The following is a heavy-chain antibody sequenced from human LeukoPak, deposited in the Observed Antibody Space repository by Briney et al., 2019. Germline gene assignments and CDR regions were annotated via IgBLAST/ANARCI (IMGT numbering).Heavy chain of an antibody. Sequence: SETLSLTCTVSGGSISSGGYYWSWIRQHPGKGLEWIGYIYYSGSTYYNPSLKSRVTISVDTSKNQFSLKLSSVTAADTAVYYCARGVRSWLFDYWGQGTLVTVSS. CDR1: GGSISSGGYY. V-gene: IGHV4-31*03. J-gene: IGHJ4*02. CDR3: ARGVRSWLFDY. D-gene: IGHD6-13*01. CDR2: IYYSGST.